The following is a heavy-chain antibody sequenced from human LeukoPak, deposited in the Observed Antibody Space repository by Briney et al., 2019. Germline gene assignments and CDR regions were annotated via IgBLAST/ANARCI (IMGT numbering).Heavy chain of an antibody. D-gene: IGHD1-26*01. CDR2: IYYGGST. J-gene: IGHJ4*02. CDR1: GGSIRGYY. Sequence: PSETLSLTCTVSGGSIRGYYWSWIRQSPGTGLEYIGYIYYGGSTDYNPSLKSRVTISIDTSKNQFFLKLSSVTAADTAVYYCARHYSSGTYPLDYWGQGTLVTVAS. CDR3: ARHYSSGTYPLDY. V-gene: IGHV4-59*08.